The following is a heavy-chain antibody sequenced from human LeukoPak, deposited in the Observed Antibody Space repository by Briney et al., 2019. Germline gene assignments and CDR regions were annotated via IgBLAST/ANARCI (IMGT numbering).Heavy chain of an antibody. CDR3: AKEPGYYYGSGMYGTFDI. CDR2: ISGSGGST. V-gene: IGHV3-23*01. CDR1: GFTFSSYA. D-gene: IGHD3-10*01. Sequence: PGGSLRLSCAASGFTFSSYAMSWVRQAPGKGLEWVSSISGSGGSTYYADSVKGRFTISRDNSKNTLYLQMNSLRAEDTAVYYCAKEPGYYYGSGMYGTFDIWGQGTMVTVSS. J-gene: IGHJ3*02.